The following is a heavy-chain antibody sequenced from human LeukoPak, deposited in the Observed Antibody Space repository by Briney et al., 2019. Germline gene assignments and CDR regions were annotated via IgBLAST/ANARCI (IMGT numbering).Heavy chain of an antibody. J-gene: IGHJ4*02. CDR3: ARVASYSSSRYYFHY. Sequence: ASVKVSCKASGYTFTSYYLHWVRQAPGRGLEWMGIINPSSGSTNYAQKFQGRVTMTRDTSTSTVYMELSSLRSEDTAVYYCARVASYSSSRYYFHYWGQGTLVTVSS. CDR1: GYTFTSYY. CDR2: INPSSGST. V-gene: IGHV1-46*01. D-gene: IGHD6-13*01.